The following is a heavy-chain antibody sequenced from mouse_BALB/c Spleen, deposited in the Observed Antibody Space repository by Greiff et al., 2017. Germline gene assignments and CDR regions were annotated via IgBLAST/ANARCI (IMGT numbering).Heavy chain of an antibody. CDR2: ISDGGSYT. D-gene: IGHD3-1*01. V-gene: IGHV5-4*02. CDR1: GFTFSDYY. Sequence: EVHLVESGGGLVKPGGSLKLSCAASGFTFSDYYMYWVRQTPEKRLEWVATISDGGSYTYYPDSVKGRFTISRDNAKNNLYLQMSSLKSEDTAMYYCARDREGYAMDYWGQGTSVTVSS. J-gene: IGHJ4*01. CDR3: ARDREGYAMDY.